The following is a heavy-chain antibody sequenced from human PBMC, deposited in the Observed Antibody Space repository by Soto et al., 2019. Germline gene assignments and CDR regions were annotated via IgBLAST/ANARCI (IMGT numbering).Heavy chain of an antibody. CDR2: INHSGST. J-gene: IGHJ6*02. V-gene: IGHV4-34*01. CDR3: ARYGGAIGMDV. D-gene: IGHD3-16*01. Sequence: SETLSLTCAVYGGSFSGYYWSWIRQPPGKGLEWIGEINHSGSTNYNPSLKSRVTISVDTSKNQFSLKLSSVTAADTAVYYCARYGGAIGMDVWGQGTTITVSS. CDR1: GGSFSGYY.